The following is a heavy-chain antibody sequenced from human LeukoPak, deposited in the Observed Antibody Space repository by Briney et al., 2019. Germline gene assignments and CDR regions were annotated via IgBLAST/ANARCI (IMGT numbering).Heavy chain of an antibody. Sequence: TSETLSLTCAVYGGSFSGYYWSWIRQPPGKGLEWIGEINHSGSTNYNPSLKSRVTISVDTSKNQFSLKLSSVTAADTAVYYCARGPSNTYNRRSRYFDYWGQGTLVTVSS. CDR1: GGSFSGYY. CDR3: ARGPSNTYNRRSRYFDY. CDR2: INHSGST. D-gene: IGHD1-14*01. J-gene: IGHJ4*02. V-gene: IGHV4-34*01.